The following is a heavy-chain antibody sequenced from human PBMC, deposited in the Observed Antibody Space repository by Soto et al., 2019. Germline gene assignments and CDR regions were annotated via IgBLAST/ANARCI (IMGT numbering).Heavy chain of an antibody. CDR1: DGYLSRYY. V-gene: IGHV4-59*05. Sequence: SETQSLTCTVSDGYLSRYYWSWIRPTQGKGLEWIGSIYYSGSTYYNLSLKSRVTISVDTSKNQFSLKLSSVTAADTAVYFCARIPGYCSGESCRIDYWGQGTLVTLSS. J-gene: IGHJ4*02. D-gene: IGHD2-15*01. CDR2: IYYSGST. CDR3: ARIPGYCSGESCRIDY.